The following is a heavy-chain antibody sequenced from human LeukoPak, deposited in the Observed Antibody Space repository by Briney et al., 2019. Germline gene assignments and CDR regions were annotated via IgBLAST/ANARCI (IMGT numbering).Heavy chain of an antibody. Sequence: PSETLSLTCTVSGGSISGYYWSWIRQPPGKGLEWIGFIYYSGSTEYNPSLKSRVTISVDTSKNQFSLKLSSVTAADTAVYYCARASAVAGNFDYWGQGTLVTVSS. D-gene: IGHD6-19*01. CDR1: GGSISGYY. CDR3: ARASAVAGNFDY. V-gene: IGHV4-59*01. CDR2: IYYSGST. J-gene: IGHJ4*02.